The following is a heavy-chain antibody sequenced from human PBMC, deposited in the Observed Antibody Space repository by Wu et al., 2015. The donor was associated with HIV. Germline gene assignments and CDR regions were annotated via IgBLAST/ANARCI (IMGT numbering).Heavy chain of an antibody. Sequence: VQSGAELKKPGASVRVSCQTSGDTFDTFGITWVRQAPGQGLEWMGWIHDNGRTNYAQKVRGRVTMTTDTSTSTAYMELRSLRSDDTAVYYCARDQQWPTTYYYYYGMDVWGQGTTVTVSS. D-gene: IGHD6-19*01. V-gene: IGHV1-18*01. CDR1: GDTFDTFG. CDR2: IHDNGRT. CDR3: ARDQQWPTTYYYYYGMDV. J-gene: IGHJ6*02.